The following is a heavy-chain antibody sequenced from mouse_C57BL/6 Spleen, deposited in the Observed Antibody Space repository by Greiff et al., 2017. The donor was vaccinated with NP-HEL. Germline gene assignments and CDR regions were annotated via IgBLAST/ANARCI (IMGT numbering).Heavy chain of an antibody. CDR1: GYTFTSYW. Sequence: VQLQQPGAELVKPGASVKLSCKASGYTFTSYWMHWVKQRPGQGLEWIGMIHPNSGSTNYNEKFKSKATLTVDKSSSTAYMQLSSLTSEDSAVYYCARPFYDGNYWYFDVWGTGTTVTVSS. CDR2: IHPNSGST. J-gene: IGHJ1*03. CDR3: ARPFYDGNYWYFDV. D-gene: IGHD2-1*01. V-gene: IGHV1-64*01.